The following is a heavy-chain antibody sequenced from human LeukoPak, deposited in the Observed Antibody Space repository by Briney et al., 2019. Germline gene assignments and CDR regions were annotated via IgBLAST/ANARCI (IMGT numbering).Heavy chain of an antibody. D-gene: IGHD2/OR15-2a*01. Sequence: ASVKASCKASGYTFTSYYMHWVRQAPGQGLEWMGIINPSGGSTSYAQKFQGRVTMTRDMSTSTVYMELSSLRSEDTAVYYCARPRGTLYYFDYWGQGALVTVSS. CDR1: GYTFTSYY. J-gene: IGHJ4*02. V-gene: IGHV1-46*01. CDR3: ARPRGTLYYFDY. CDR2: INPSGGST.